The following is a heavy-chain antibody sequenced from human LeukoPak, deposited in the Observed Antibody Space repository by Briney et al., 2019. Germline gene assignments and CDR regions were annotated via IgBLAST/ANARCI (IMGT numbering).Heavy chain of an antibody. CDR3: ARHASVDGNWPRHLDD. CDR2: IYYSGCT. J-gene: IGHJ4*02. CDR1: GGSVSSNFNY. D-gene: IGHD6-19*01. V-gene: IGHV4-39*01. Sequence: SETLSLTCTVSGGSVSSNFNYWVWLPQPPGKELEWIGNIYYSGCTYYKQSLQTLVTRSVATSKNHFSVNLICVTAADTAACYCARHASVDGNWPRHLDDWGQGSLGSVSS.